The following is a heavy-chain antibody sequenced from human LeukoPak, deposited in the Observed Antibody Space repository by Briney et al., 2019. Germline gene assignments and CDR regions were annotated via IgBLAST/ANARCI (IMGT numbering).Heavy chain of an antibody. V-gene: IGHV1-18*04. CDR1: GYTVTSYG. Sequence: GASVKVSCKASGYTVTSYGISWVRQAPGQGLEWMGWISAYNGNTNYAQKLQGRVTMTTDTSTSTAYMELRSLRSDDTAVYYCARELYYYGSGSYYRGMRSDAFDIWGQGTMVTVSS. CDR2: ISAYNGNT. J-gene: IGHJ3*02. CDR3: ARELYYYGSGSYYRGMRSDAFDI. D-gene: IGHD3-10*01.